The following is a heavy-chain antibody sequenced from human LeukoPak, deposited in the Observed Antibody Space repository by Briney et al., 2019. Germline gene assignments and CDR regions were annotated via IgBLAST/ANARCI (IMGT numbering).Heavy chain of an antibody. J-gene: IGHJ4*02. CDR2: INPNSGGT. CDR1: GYTSTGYY. Sequence: ASVKVSCKASGYTSTGYYMHWVRQAPGQGLEWMGWINPNSGGTNYAQKFQGRVTMTRDTSISTAYMELSRLRSDDTAVYYCARDHVGGSYYGSYYFDYWGQGTLVTVSS. D-gene: IGHD1-26*01. V-gene: IGHV1-2*02. CDR3: ARDHVGGSYYGSYYFDY.